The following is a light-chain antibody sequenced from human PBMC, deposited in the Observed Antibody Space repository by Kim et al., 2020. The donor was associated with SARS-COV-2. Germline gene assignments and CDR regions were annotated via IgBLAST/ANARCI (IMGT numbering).Light chain of an antibody. CDR2: AAS. V-gene: IGKV1-27*01. CDR1: QAISNY. CDR3: QKCDSAPWT. Sequence: ASVGDRVTITCRASQAISNYLAWFQLKPGKAPKLLIYAASALQPGVPSRFSGSGSGTDFTLTVTSLQPEDVATYYCQKCDSAPWTFGQGTKVDIK. J-gene: IGKJ1*01.